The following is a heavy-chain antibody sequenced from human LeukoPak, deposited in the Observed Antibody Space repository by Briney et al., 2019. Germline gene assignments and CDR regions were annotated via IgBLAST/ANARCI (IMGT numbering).Heavy chain of an antibody. CDR3: ARFPRYCGGDCYTV. CDR1: GGTFSSYA. Sequence: ASVKVSCKASGGTFSSYAISWVRQAPGQGLEWMGGIIPIFGTANYALKFQGRVTITADKSTSTAYMELSSLRSEDTAVYYCARFPRYCGGDCYTVWGQGTLVTVSS. CDR2: IIPIFGTA. V-gene: IGHV1-69*06. D-gene: IGHD2-21*02. J-gene: IGHJ4*02.